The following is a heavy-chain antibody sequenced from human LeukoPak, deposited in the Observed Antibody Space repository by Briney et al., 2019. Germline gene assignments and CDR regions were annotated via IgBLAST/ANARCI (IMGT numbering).Heavy chain of an antibody. D-gene: IGHD6-6*01. J-gene: IGHJ6*03. CDR1: GYTFTTYA. CDR3: ARARQDSSSHNYYYYYYMDV. Sequence: GASVKVSCKASGYTFTTYAMNWVRQAPGQGLEWMGWINTNTGNPTYAQGFTGRFVFSLDTSVSTAYLQISSLKAEDTAVYYCARARQDSSSHNYYYYYYMDVWGKGTTVTVSS. V-gene: IGHV7-4-1*02. CDR2: INTNTGNP.